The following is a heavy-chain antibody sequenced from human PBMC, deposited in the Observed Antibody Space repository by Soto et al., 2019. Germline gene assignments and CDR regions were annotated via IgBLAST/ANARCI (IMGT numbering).Heavy chain of an antibody. CDR1: GGSITPYY. CDR2: IYFAGTT. V-gene: IGHV4-59*08. D-gene: IGHD3-22*01. CDR3: ARLGGYFQALDS. Sequence: QVQLQESGPGLVRPSETLSLTCTVSGGSITPYYWSWIRQPPGKGLEWIGYIYFAGTTTYHPSLPSRVAISVDTSENQFSLTLTSVTAADTAVYYCARLGGYFQALDSWGQGTLVTVSS. J-gene: IGHJ4*02.